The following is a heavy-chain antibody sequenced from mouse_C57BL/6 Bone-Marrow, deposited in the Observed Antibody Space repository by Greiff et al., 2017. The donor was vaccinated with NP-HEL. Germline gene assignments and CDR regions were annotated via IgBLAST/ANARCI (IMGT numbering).Heavy chain of an antibody. CDR3: ARGGVYYGNF. D-gene: IGHD2-1*01. CDR2: IYPRSGNT. Sequence: VKLVESGAELARPGASVKLSCKASGYTFTSYGISWVKQRTGQGLEWIGEIYPRSGNTYYNEKFKGKATLTADKSSSTAYMELRSLTSEDSAVYFCARGGVYYGNFWGQGTLVTVSA. J-gene: IGHJ3*01. CDR1: GYTFTSYG. V-gene: IGHV1-81*01.